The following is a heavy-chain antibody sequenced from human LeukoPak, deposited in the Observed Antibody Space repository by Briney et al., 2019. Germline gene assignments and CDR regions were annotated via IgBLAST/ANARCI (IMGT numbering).Heavy chain of an antibody. J-gene: IGHJ6*03. CDR1: GYTFTSYY. Sequence: ASVKVSCKASGYTFTSYYMHWVRQAPGQGLEWMGIINPSGGSTSYAQKFQGRVTMTRDMSTSTAYMELRSLRSDDTAVYYCARTPVYDFWSTRTTDYYYYYMDVWGKGTTVTVSS. V-gene: IGHV1-46*01. CDR2: INPSGGST. D-gene: IGHD3-3*01. CDR3: ARTPVYDFWSTRTTDYYYYYMDV.